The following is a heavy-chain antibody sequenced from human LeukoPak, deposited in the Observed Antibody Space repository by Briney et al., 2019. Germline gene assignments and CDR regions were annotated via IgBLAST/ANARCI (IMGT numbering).Heavy chain of an antibody. CDR1: GFTVSSNY. V-gene: IGHV3-66*01. D-gene: IGHD5-12*01. CDR2: IYSGGST. CDR3: ARESGYAVGDY. Sequence: GGSLRLSCAASGFTVSSNYMSWVRQAPGKGLEWVSVIYSGGSTYYADSVKGRFTISRDNSKNTLSLQMNTLRAEDTAVYYCARESGYAVGDYWGQGTLVTVSS. J-gene: IGHJ4*02.